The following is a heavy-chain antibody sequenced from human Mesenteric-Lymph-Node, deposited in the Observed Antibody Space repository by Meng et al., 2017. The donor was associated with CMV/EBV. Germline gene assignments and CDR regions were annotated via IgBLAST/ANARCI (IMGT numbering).Heavy chain of an antibody. CDR2: ISSSSSYI. D-gene: IGHD3-10*01. CDR3: AKDGSGSFLHY. CDR1: GFTFSSYS. V-gene: IGHV3-21*01. Sequence: GESLKISCAASGFTFSSYSMNWVRQAPGKGLEWVSSISSSSSYIYYADSVKGRFTISRDNAKNSLYLQMNSLRAEDTALYYCAKDGSGSFLHYWGQGTLVTVSS. J-gene: IGHJ4*02.